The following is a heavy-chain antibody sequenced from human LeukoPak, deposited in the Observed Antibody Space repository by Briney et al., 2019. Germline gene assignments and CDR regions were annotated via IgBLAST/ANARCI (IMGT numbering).Heavy chain of an antibody. D-gene: IGHD3-22*01. CDR3: AKRLAYYYDNSGLTDTFDI. CDR1: GFTFRIYA. CDR2: ISGSGGST. Sequence: GGSLRLSCAASGFTFRIYAMSWVRQAPGRGLEWVSAISGSGGSTYYADSVKGRFTISRDNSRNTLYLHMNSLRAEDTAAYYCAKRLAYYYDNSGLTDTFDIWGQGTMVTVSS. V-gene: IGHV3-23*01. J-gene: IGHJ3*02.